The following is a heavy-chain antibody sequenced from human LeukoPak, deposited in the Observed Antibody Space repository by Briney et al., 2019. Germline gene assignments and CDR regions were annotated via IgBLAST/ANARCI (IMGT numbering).Heavy chain of an antibody. J-gene: IGHJ6*03. CDR2: ITSSSTYT. CDR1: GFSFSSYN. D-gene: IGHD1-26*01. V-gene: IGHV3-21*01. CDR3: ARDPYSGTYGDTYYYYMDV. Sequence: KAGGSLRLSCAASGFSFSSYNMNWVRQTPGKGLEWVSSITSSSTYTFYADSVKGRFTISRDNARNSLYLQMNSLRDEDTAVYYCARDPYSGTYGDTYYYYMDVWGKGTTVTISS.